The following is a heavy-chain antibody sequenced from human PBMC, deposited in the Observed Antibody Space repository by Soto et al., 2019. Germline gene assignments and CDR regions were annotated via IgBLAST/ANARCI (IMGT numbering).Heavy chain of an antibody. CDR3: ARSSPFHY. D-gene: IGHD6-6*01. CDR2: IYYSGNT. V-gene: IGHV4-39*01. Sequence: SETLSLTCSVSSASLSSSTYYWSWIRQPPGRGPEWIGSIYYSGNTYYKPSLKSRVSISIDTSRNQFSLKLTSVTAADTGVYYCARSSPFHYWAPGILVTVSS. J-gene: IGHJ4*02. CDR1: SASLSSSTYY.